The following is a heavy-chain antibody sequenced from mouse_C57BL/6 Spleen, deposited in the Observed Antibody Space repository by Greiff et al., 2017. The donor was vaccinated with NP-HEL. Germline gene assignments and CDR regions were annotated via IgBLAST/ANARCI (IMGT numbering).Heavy chain of an antibody. CDR1: GFTFSDYG. J-gene: IGHJ2*01. CDR3: ARGKDYDGRGDYFDY. V-gene: IGHV5-17*01. Sequence: EVQVVESGGGLVKPGGSLKLSCAASGFTFSDYGMHWVRQAPEKGLEWVAYISSGSSTIYYADTVKGRFTISRDNAKNTLFLQMTSLRSEDTAMYYCARGKDYDGRGDYFDYWGQGTTLTVSS. D-gene: IGHD2-4*01. CDR2: ISSGSSTI.